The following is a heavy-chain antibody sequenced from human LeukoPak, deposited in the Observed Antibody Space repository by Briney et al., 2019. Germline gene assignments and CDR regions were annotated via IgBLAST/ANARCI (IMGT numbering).Heavy chain of an antibody. CDR2: ISNTGGST. J-gene: IGHJ6*02. CDR3: AKDKAGIAVRLNGMDV. Sequence: GGSLRLSCAASGFTFSSYAMNWVRQVPGKGLEWVSAISNTGGSTYYADSVKGRFTISRDNSRNTLYLRMNSLRAEDTAVYYCAKDKAGIAVRLNGMDVWGQGTTVTVSS. CDR1: GFTFSSYA. V-gene: IGHV3-23*01. D-gene: IGHD6-19*01.